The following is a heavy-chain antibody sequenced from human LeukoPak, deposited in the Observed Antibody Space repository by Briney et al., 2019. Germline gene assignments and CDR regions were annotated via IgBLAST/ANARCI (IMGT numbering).Heavy chain of an antibody. CDR3: ARQEQSHGNFDY. CDR1: GFTVSSYA. CDR2: LGIAGDT. Sequence: PGGSLRLSCAASGFTVSSYAMHWVRQPIGKGLEWVSALGIAGDTFYPGSVKGRFTISRENAKNSLYLQMNSLRAEDTAMYYCARQEQSHGNFDYWGQGTLVTVSS. D-gene: IGHD1/OR15-1a*01. V-gene: IGHV3-13*01. J-gene: IGHJ4*02.